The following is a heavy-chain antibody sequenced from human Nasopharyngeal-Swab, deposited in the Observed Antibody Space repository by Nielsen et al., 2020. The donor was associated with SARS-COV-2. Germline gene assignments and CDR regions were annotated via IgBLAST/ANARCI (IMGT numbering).Heavy chain of an antibody. CDR2: ISYDGSNK. CDR1: GLNFSDYY. V-gene: IGHV3-30*18. J-gene: IGHJ5*02. D-gene: IGHD4-23*01. Sequence: GESLKISCAASGLNFSDYYMRWIRQAPGKGLEWVALISYDGSNKYYADSVKGRFTISRDNSKNTLYLQMNSLRAEDTAVYYCAKVYGGSEFDPWGQGTLVTVSS. CDR3: AKVYGGSEFDP.